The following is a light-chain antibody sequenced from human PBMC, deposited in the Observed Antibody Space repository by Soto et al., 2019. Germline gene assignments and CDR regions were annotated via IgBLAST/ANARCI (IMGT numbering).Light chain of an antibody. CDR2: AAS. Sequence: IQLPQSPSSLSASVGDRVTITCRASQGISSYLAWYQQKAGKAHKLLIYAASTLQSGVPSRFSGSGSGTDFTLTISSLQPEDFATYYCQQLNSYPWTFGQGTKVDSK. V-gene: IGKV1-9*01. CDR3: QQLNSYPWT. J-gene: IGKJ1*01. CDR1: QGISSY.